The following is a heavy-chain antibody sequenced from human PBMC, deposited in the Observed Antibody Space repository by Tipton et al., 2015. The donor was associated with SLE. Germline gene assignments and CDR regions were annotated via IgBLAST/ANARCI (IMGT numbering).Heavy chain of an antibody. CDR3: ARVTTVTTDYYYGMDV. CDR2: IYYSGST. J-gene: IGHJ6*02. V-gene: IGHV4-39*07. CDR1: GGSISSSSYY. D-gene: IGHD4-17*01. Sequence: TLSLTCTVSGGSISSSSYYWGWIRQPPGKGLEWIGSIYYSGSTYYNPSLKSRVTISVDTSKNQFSLKLSSVTAADTAVYYCARVTTVTTDYYYGMDVWGQGTMVTVSS.